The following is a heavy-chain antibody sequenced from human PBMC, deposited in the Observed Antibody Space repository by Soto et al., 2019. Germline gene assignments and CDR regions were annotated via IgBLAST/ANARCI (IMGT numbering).Heavy chain of an antibody. Sequence: SETLSLTCTVSSDSISSYYWSWIRQPPGKGLEWIGYIYYSGSTNYNPSLKSRITISVDTSKNQFSLKLRSVTAAATAGHNCARGKPRWIGIYYYYYGMDVWGQGTTVTVSS. J-gene: IGHJ6*02. CDR3: ARGKPRWIGIYYYYYGMDV. CDR2: IYYSGST. V-gene: IGHV4-59*01. CDR1: SDSISSYY. D-gene: IGHD5-12*01.